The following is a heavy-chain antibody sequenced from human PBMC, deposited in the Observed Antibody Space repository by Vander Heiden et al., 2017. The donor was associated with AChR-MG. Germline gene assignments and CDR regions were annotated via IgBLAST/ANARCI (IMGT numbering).Heavy chain of an antibody. V-gene: IGHV3-48*03. J-gene: IGHJ5*02. CDR1: GFTFSSYA. D-gene: IGHD2-15*01. CDR3: ARDRARFMKCSGGSCYSEDWFDP. Sequence: EVQLVESGGGLVQPGGSLRLSCAASGFTFSSYAMNWVRQARGKGLEWVSYISSIVCTIYYADAVKGRFTISRDNAKNSLYLQMNSLRAEDTAVYYCARDRARFMKCSGGSCYSEDWFDPWGQGTLVTVSS. CDR2: ISSIVCTI.